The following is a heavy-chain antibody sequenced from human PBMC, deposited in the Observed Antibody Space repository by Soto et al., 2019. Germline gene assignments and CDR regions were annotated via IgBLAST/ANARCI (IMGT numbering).Heavy chain of an antibody. CDR1: GGTFSSYA. CDR3: AREETGRDGYTDAFDI. CDR2: IIPIFGTA. D-gene: IGHD5-12*01. V-gene: IGHV1-69*13. Sequence: SVKVSCKASGGTFSSYAISWVRQAPGQGLEWMGGIIPIFGTANYAQKFQGRVTITADESTSTAYMELSSLRSEDTAVYYCAREETGRDGYTDAFDIWGQGTMVTVSS. J-gene: IGHJ3*02.